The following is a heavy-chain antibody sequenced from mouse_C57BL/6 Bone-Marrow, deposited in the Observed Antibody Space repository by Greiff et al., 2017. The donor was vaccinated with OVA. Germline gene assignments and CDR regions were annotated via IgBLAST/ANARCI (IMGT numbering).Heavy chain of an antibody. D-gene: IGHD4-1*01. CDR2: IDPSDSYT. CDR1: GYTFTSYW. J-gene: IGHJ2*01. CDR3: ARGQTGKDY. Sequence: QVQLQQPGAELVKPGASVKLSCKASGYTFTSYWMQWVKQRPGQGLEWIGEIDPSDSYTNYNQKFKGKATLTVDTSSSTAYMQLSSLTSEDSAVYYCARGQTGKDYWGQGTTLTVSS. V-gene: IGHV1-50*01.